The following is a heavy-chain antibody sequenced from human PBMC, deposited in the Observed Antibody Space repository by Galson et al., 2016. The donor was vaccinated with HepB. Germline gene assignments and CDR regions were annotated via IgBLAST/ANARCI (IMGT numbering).Heavy chain of an antibody. J-gene: IGHJ4*02. CDR1: GYTFTSYG. D-gene: IGHD3-10*01. V-gene: IGHV1-18*01. CDR3: ATAMGDY. Sequence: SVKVSCKASGYTFTSYGITWVRQAPGQGLEWMGLISAYSGATNYAQKLQGRVTLTTDTSTSTAYMELRSLTSDDTAVYYCATAMGDYWGQGTLVTVSS. CDR2: ISAYSGAT.